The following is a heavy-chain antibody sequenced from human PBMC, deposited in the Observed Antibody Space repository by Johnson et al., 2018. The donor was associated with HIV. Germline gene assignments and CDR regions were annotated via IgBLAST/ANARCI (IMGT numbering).Heavy chain of an antibody. CDR2: VKQDRSER. V-gene: IGHV3-7*05. CDR3: ARVFRDYYDSRGDSYDAFDI. J-gene: IGHJ3*02. Sequence: VQLVESGGGLVQPGGSLRLSCEGSGFTFSRYWMTWVRQAPGKGLEWVANVKQDRSERYYVDSVKGRFTISRDNDKNSLYLQMNSLRADDTAVYYCARVFRDYYDSRGDSYDAFDIWGQGTMVTVSS. D-gene: IGHD3-22*01. CDR1: GFTFSRYW.